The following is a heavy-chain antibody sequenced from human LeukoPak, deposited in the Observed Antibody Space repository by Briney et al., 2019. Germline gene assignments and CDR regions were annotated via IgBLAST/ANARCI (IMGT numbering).Heavy chain of an antibody. CDR1: GFTFSSYA. CDR2: ISYDGSNK. J-gene: IGHJ4*02. CDR3: ARDYDFWDPLDY. D-gene: IGHD3-3*01. Sequence: GRSLRLSCAASGFTFSSYAMHWVCQAPGKGLEWVAVISYDGSNKYYADSVKGRFTISRDNSKNTLYLQMNSLRAEDTAVYYCARDYDFWDPLDYWGQGTLVTVSS. V-gene: IGHV3-30*04.